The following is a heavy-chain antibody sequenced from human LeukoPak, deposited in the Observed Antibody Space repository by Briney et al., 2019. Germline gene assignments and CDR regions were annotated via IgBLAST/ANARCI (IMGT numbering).Heavy chain of an antibody. CDR1: GGSISSYY. CDR2: IYYSGST. V-gene: IGHV4-59*01. Sequence: PSETLSLTCTVSGGSISSYYWSWIRPPPGKGLEWIGYIYYSGSTNYTPSLKSRVTISVHTSKHQFSLKLSSVTAADTAVYYGARDYDYGDAYGMDVWGQGTTVTVSS. J-gene: IGHJ6*02. D-gene: IGHD4-17*01. CDR3: ARDYDYGDAYGMDV.